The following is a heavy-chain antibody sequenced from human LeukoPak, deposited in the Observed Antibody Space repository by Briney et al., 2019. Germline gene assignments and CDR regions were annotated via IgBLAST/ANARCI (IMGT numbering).Heavy chain of an antibody. CDR2: IFYSGST. Sequence: PSETLSLTCTVSGGSISSSSYYWAWIRQPPGKGLEWIGSIFYSGSTYSNPSLKSRVTISVATSKNQFSLNLSSVTAADTAVYYCARQRYYSGWYPVLDSWGQGTLVTVSS. V-gene: IGHV4-39*01. CDR3: ARQRYYSGWYPVLDS. CDR1: GGSISSSSYY. D-gene: IGHD6-19*01. J-gene: IGHJ4*02.